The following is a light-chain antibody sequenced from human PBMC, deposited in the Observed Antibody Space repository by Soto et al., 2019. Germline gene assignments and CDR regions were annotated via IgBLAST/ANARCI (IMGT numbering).Light chain of an antibody. CDR3: QQRSNWPLT. Sequence: EIVMTPSPATMSVSPGERASSSCMTSQSVSSNLAPYQQRPGQAPGLLIYSAPTRATGIPARFSGSGSGTDFSLTISSLEPEDFAVYYCQQRSNWPLTFGGGTKVDIK. V-gene: IGKV3-11*01. CDR2: SAP. J-gene: IGKJ4*01. CDR1: QSVSSN.